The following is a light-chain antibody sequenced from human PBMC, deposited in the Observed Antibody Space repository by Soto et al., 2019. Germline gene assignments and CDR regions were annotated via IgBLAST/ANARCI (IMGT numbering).Light chain of an antibody. CDR2: EDT. J-gene: IGLJ1*01. CDR1: TSFVGSYNF. V-gene: IGLV2-23*01. CDR3: CSYVGARTYV. Sequence: QSVLTQPASVSGSPGQSITISCTGTTSFVGSYNFVSWYQQLPGKAPQVLIYEDTKRPSGVSNRFSGSISGSTASLTISGLQAEDEADYHCCSYVGARTYVFGTGTKVTVL.